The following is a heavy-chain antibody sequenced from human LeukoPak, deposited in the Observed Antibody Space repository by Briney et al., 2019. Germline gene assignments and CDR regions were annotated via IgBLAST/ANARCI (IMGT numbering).Heavy chain of an antibody. Sequence: SETLSLTCAVYGGSFSGYYWSWIRQPPGKGLEWIGEINHSGSTNCNPSLKSRVTISVDTSKNQFSLKLSSVTAADTAVYYCARVFPLIVLRSTAWFDPWGQGTLVTVSS. CDR3: ARVFPLIVLRSTAWFDP. CDR2: INHSGST. D-gene: IGHD2-8*01. V-gene: IGHV4-34*01. J-gene: IGHJ5*02. CDR1: GGSFSGYY.